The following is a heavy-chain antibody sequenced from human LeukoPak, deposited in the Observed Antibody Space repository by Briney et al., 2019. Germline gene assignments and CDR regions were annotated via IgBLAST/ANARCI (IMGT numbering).Heavy chain of an antibody. CDR2: IYYSGST. J-gene: IGHJ3*02. D-gene: IGHD6-19*01. Sequence: SETLSLTCTVSGGSISSSSYYWGWIRQPPGKGLEWIGSIYYSGSTYYNPSLKSRVTISVDTSKNQFSLKLSSVTAADTAVYYCARHGTQKTSGWRVKEAFDIWGQGTMVTVSS. V-gene: IGHV4-39*01. CDR1: GGSISSSSYY. CDR3: ARHGTQKTSGWRVKEAFDI.